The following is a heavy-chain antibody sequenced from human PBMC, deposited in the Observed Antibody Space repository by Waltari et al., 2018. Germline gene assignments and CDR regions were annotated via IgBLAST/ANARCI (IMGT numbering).Heavy chain of an antibody. CDR1: GFTFSTSS. J-gene: IGHJ3*02. CDR2: MAYDGSTK. D-gene: IGHD1-26*01. Sequence: LVESGGGVVQPGRSLRLSCAASGFTFSTSSRHWVGQVPNKGLGWGAVMAYDGSTKNYADSVKGRFSISRDNSQNMLYLQLSSLRPEDTALYYCVRQQWGSDIHDAFDIWGQGTTVTVSS. CDR3: VRQQWGSDIHDAFDI. V-gene: IGHV3-30*04.